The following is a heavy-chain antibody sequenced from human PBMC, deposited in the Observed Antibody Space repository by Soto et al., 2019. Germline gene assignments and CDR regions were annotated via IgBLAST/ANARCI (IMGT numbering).Heavy chain of an antibody. J-gene: IGHJ6*03. V-gene: IGHV1-69*02. CDR1: GGSFTSYS. CDR2: IIPIQGKA. CDR3: AKSLLFVDHGYMDV. D-gene: IGHD2-21*01. Sequence: QVQLVQSGAELKKPGSSVKVSCEASGGSFTSYSFTWVRQAPGQGLEWMGRIIPIQGKANYALKFQDRVTITADSSTRTVYMALTSLRPEDTAVYCCAKSLLFVDHGYMDVWGKGTTVTVSS.